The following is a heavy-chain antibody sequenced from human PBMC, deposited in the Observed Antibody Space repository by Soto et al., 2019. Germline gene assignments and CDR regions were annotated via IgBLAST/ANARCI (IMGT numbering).Heavy chain of an antibody. D-gene: IGHD3-10*01. CDR2: ISGSDGKT. Sequence: GSQRLSCAASGCSFGSYALSWVRQAPGKGLEWVSTISGSDGKTFYADSVKGRFSISRDTSQSTLYLQMNSLRADDTAMYYCARWSYLDFWGQGTRVTVSS. V-gene: IGHV3-23*01. CDR3: ARWSYLDF. CDR1: GCSFGSYA. J-gene: IGHJ1*01.